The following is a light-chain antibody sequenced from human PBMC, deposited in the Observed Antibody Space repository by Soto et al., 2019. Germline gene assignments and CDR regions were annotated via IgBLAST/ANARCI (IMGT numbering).Light chain of an antibody. CDR1: SSNIGKSF. J-gene: IGLJ7*01. CDR2: DNN. V-gene: IGLV1-51*01. CDR3: GTWDTSLRAAV. Sequence: QSALTQAPSVPAAPGQKVTISCYGSSSNIGKSFVSWYQRLPGTAPEVLIYDNNLRPSGIPDRFSGSKSGTSATLVITGLHTGDEAVYFCGTWDTSLRAAVFGGGTQLTVL.